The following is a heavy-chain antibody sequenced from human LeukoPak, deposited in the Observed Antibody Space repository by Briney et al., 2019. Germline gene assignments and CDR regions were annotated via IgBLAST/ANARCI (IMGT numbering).Heavy chain of an antibody. V-gene: IGHV3-21*01. CDR3: AREGDIVVVPADLDY. CDR2: ISSSSSYI. J-gene: IGHJ4*02. D-gene: IGHD2-2*01. CDR1: GFTVSSNY. Sequence: GGSLRLSCAASGFTVSSNYMSWVRQAPGKGLEWVSSISSSSSYIYYADSVKGRFTISRDNAKNSLYLQMNSLRAEDTAVYYCAREGDIVVVPADLDYWGQGTLVTVSS.